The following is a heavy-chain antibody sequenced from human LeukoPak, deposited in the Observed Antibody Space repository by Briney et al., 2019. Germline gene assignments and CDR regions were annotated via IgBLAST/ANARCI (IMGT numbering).Heavy chain of an antibody. CDR2: ISYDGSNK. V-gene: IGHV3-30-3*01. J-gene: IGHJ4*02. D-gene: IGHD2-2*01. CDR3: ARATPDWIVVVPAAMGY. Sequence: GGSLRLSCAASGFTFSSYAMHWVRQASGKGLEWVAVISYDGSNKYYADSVKGRFTISRDNSKNTLYLQMNSLRAEDTAVYYCARATPDWIVVVPAAMGYWGQGTLVTVSS. CDR1: GFTFSSYA.